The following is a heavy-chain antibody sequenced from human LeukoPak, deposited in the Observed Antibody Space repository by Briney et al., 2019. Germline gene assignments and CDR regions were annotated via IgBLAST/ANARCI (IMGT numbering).Heavy chain of an antibody. CDR2: MHYSGDT. J-gene: IGHJ4*02. Sequence: TSETLSLTCTVSGGSISSFFWSWIRQPPGKGLEWIGSMHYSGDTKYNPSLKSRVSLSIDTSKQQFSLRLSSVTAADTAVYYCARDLGLERNRWNYFESWGQGTLVTVSS. V-gene: IGHV4-59*01. D-gene: IGHD1-1*01. CDR1: GGSISSFF. CDR3: ARDLGLERNRWNYFES.